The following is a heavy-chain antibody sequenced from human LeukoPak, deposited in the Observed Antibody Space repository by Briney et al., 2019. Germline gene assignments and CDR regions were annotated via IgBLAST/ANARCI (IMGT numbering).Heavy chain of an antibody. V-gene: IGHV1-8*01. D-gene: IGHD3-10*01. Sequence: GASVKVSCKASGYTFTSYDINWVRQATGQGLEWMGWMNPNSGNTGNAHTFQGRVTMTRNTSISTAYMELSSLRSEDTAVDYCARVDYYGSGSYLREYYYYGMDFWGQGTTVTVSS. J-gene: IGHJ6*02. CDR1: GYTFTSYD. CDR2: MNPNSGNT. CDR3: ARVDYYGSGSYLREYYYYGMDF.